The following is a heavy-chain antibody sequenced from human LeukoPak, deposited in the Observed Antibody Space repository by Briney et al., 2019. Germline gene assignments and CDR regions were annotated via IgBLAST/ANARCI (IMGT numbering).Heavy chain of an antibody. V-gene: IGHV3-23*01. CDR1: GFTFSSYA. CDR3: AKAATPDYYGLDV. J-gene: IGHJ6*02. Sequence: GGSLRLSCAASGFTFSSYAMTWVRQAPGKGLEWVSVISGSGGGTYYADSVKGRFTISRDNSRNRLYLEMNSLRAEDTAVYYCAKAATPDYYGLDVWGQGTTVTVSS. CDR2: ISGSGGGT.